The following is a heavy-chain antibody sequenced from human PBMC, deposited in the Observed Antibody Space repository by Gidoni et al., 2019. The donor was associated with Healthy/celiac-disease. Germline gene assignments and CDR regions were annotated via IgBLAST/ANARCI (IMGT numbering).Heavy chain of an antibody. CDR3: ARRAYDSSGDFDY. D-gene: IGHD3-22*01. Sequence: QAQPVQSGAAVQKPGSSVTLSCKASGCTFSSYAISWVRQAPGQGLEWMGGTIPSCGTANYAQKVQGRVRITADEATSKDYMELSSLRSEDTDVYYCARRAYDSSGDFDYWGQGTLVTVSS. V-gene: IGHV1-69*01. CDR1: GCTFSSYA. J-gene: IGHJ4*02. CDR2: TIPSCGTA.